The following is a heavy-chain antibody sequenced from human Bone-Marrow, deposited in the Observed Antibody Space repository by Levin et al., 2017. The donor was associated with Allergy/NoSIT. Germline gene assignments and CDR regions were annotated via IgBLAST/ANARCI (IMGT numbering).Heavy chain of an antibody. J-gene: IGHJ4*02. CDR1: GYTFTGHY. Sequence: PGESLKISCKASGYTFTGHYMHWVRQAPGQGLECMGWINPNTGDTKYAQRFQGRVTMTRDTSISTAYMELSGLTSDDTAMYYCARERDFISACSSVSCYIGDWGQGTLVTVSS. CDR3: ARERDFISACSSVSCYIGD. V-gene: IGHV1-2*02. CDR2: INPNTGDT. D-gene: IGHD2-2*02.